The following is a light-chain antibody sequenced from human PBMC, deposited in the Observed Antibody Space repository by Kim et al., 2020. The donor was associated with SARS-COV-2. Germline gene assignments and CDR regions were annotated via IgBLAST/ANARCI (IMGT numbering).Light chain of an antibody. J-gene: IGLJ2*01. V-gene: IGLV1-47*01. CDR2: RNN. CDR1: SSNIGSNY. CDR3: AVWDDSLSGRV. Sequence: GQRVTISCSGSSSNIGSNYVYWYQQLPGTAPKLLIYRNNQRPSGVPDRFSGSKSGTSASLAISGLRSEDEADYYCAVWDDSLSGRVFGGGTKVTVL.